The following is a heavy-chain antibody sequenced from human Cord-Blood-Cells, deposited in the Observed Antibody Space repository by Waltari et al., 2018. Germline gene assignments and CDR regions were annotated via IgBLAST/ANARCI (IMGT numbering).Heavy chain of an antibody. J-gene: IGHJ3*02. Sequence: QMQLVQSGPEVKKPGTSVKVSCKASGFTFTSSAMQGVRQARGQRLEWIGWIVVGSGNTNYAQKFQERVTITRDMSTSTAYMELSSLRSEDTAVYYCAADTENYYGSGSYYAFDIWGQGTMVTVSS. V-gene: IGHV1-58*02. CDR2: IVVGSGNT. D-gene: IGHD3-10*01. CDR3: AADTENYYGSGSYYAFDI. CDR1: GFTFTSSA.